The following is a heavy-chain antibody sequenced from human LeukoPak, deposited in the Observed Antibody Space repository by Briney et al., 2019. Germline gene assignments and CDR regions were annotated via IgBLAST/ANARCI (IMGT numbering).Heavy chain of an antibody. CDR3: ARVVVDCSGGSCYSGWFDP. CDR1: GDSVSSNSAA. CDR2: TYYRSKWYN. J-gene: IGHJ5*02. Sequence: SQTLSLTCALSGDSVSSNSAAWNWIRQSPSRGLEWLGRTYYRSKWYNDYAVSVKSRITINPDTSKNQFPLQLNSVTPEDTAVYYCARVVVDCSGGSCYSGWFDPWGQGTLVTVSS. D-gene: IGHD2-15*01. V-gene: IGHV6-1*01.